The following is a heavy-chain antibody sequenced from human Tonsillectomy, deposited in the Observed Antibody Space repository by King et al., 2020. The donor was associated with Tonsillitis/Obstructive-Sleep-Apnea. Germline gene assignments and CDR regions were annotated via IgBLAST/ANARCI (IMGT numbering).Heavy chain of an antibody. CDR2: ISSSSSYI. D-gene: IGHD3-3*01. CDR3: ARDKRGVVIGDDAFDI. J-gene: IGHJ3*02. CDR1: GFTFSSYS. Sequence: VQLVESGGGLVKPGGSLRLSCAASGFTFSSYSMNWVRQAPGKGLEWGSSISSSSSYIYYADSVKGRFTIYRDNAKNSLYLQMNSLRAEDTAVYYCARDKRGVVIGDDAFDIWGQGTMVTVSS. V-gene: IGHV3-21*01.